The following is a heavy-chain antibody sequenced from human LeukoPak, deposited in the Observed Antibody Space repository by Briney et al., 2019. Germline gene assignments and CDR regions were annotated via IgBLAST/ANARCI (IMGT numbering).Heavy chain of an antibody. Sequence: PGGSLRLSCAASGFTFSSYGMHWVRQAPGKGLEWVAVISYDGSNKYYADSVKGRFTISRDNSKNTPYLQMNSLRAEDTAVYYCAKGPPDVWGQGTTVTVSS. CDR2: ISYDGSNK. CDR1: GFTFSSYG. J-gene: IGHJ6*02. V-gene: IGHV3-30*18. CDR3: AKGPPDV.